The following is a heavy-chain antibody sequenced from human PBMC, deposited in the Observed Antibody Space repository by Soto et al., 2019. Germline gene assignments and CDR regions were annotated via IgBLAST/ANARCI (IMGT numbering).Heavy chain of an antibody. CDR1: GFTFSSYA. D-gene: IGHD1-26*01. CDR2: ISGSGGTT. CDR3: ARDVWETTSRYYGLDL. Sequence: PGGSLRLSCAASGFTFSSYAMTWVRQAPGKRLEWVSGISGSGGTTSYTDSVKGRFTISRDNSKKTLFLEMKSPGVEDTAVYFRARDVWETTSRYYGLDLWGLGTTVTVSS. J-gene: IGHJ6*02. V-gene: IGHV3-23*01.